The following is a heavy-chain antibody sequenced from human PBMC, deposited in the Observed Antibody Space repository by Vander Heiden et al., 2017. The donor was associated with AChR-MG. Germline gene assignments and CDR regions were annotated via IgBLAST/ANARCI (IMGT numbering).Heavy chain of an antibody. J-gene: IGHJ4*02. CDR3: ARKTYYYDSSGDSDLDY. CDR2: INAGNGNT. Sequence: QVQLVQSGAAVTKPGASVKVSCKASGYTFTSYAMHWVRQAPGQRLEWMGWINAGNGNTKYSQKFQGRVTITRDTSASTAYMELSSLRSEDTAVYYCARKTYYYDSSGDSDLDYWGQGTLVTVSS. V-gene: IGHV1-3*01. CDR1: GYTFTSYA. D-gene: IGHD3-22*01.